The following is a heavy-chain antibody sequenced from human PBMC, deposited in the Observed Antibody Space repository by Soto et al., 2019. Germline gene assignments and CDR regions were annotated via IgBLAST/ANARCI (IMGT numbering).Heavy chain of an antibody. J-gene: IGHJ4*02. CDR1: GGSFRDYY. V-gene: IGHV4-34*01. Sequence: QLQLQQWGAGLLKPSETLSLTCVVYGGSFRDYYWSWIRQPPGKGLEWIGEINHSGSTNYNPSLKSRLTISIDTSKNQFSLNLSSLTAADTAVYYCTRRGSYFFPYFDSWGQGTLVTVSS. CDR2: INHSGST. CDR3: TRRGSYFFPYFDS. D-gene: IGHD1-26*01.